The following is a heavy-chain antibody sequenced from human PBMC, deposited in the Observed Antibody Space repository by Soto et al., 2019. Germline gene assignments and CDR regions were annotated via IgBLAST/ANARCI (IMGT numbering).Heavy chain of an antibody. CDR2: IYYSGST. Sequence: SETLSLTCTVSGGSISSYYWSWIRQPPGKGLEWIGYIYYSGSTNYNPSLKSRVTISVDTSKNQFSLKLSSVTAADTAVYYCARESSGRYSSGWYGTDYWGQGTLVTVS. J-gene: IGHJ4*02. D-gene: IGHD6-19*01. V-gene: IGHV4-59*01. CDR3: ARESSGRYSSGWYGTDY. CDR1: GGSISSYY.